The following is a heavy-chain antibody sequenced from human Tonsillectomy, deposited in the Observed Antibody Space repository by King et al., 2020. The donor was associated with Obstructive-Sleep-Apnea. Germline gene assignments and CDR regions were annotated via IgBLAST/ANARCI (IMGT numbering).Heavy chain of an antibody. D-gene: IGHD4-11*01. V-gene: IGHV4-31*03. J-gene: IGHJ4*02. CDR3: ARINTRRTTVTMFDY. CDR2: IHDSGST. CDR1: GGSINSAGHY. Sequence: VQLQESGPGLVKPSQTLSLTCTVSGGSINSAGHYWTWIRQHPGKGLEWIGYIHDSGSTYYIPSLKSRTVISADTSDNQISLSLRSVTAADTAVYYCARINTRRTTVTMFDYWGQGTLVTVSS.